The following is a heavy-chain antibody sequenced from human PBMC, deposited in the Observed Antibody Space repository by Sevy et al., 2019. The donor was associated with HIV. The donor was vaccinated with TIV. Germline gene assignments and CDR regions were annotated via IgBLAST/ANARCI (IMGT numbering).Heavy chain of an antibody. CDR3: ARGPTRYYFDY. D-gene: IGHD1-1*01. Sequence: SETLSLTCTVSGGSVRSGSYYWSWIRQPPGKGLECIGYIYYSGSTNYNPSLKSPVTISVDTSKNQFSLKLSSVTAADTAVYYCARGPTRYYFDYWGQGTLVTVSS. CDR2: IYYSGST. V-gene: IGHV4-61*01. J-gene: IGHJ4*02. CDR1: GGSVRSGSYY.